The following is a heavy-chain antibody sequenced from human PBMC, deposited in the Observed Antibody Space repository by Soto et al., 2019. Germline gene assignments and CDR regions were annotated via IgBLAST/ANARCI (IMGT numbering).Heavy chain of an antibody. V-gene: IGHV1-58*01. CDR2: IVVGSGNT. D-gene: IGHD3-10*01. J-gene: IGHJ4*02. CDR3: ASCPQNCITSSPCCLFFDY. CDR1: GFTFTSSA. Sequence: SVKVSCKASGFTFTSSAVQWVRQARGQRLEWIGWIVVGSGNTNYAQKFQERVTITRDMSTSTAYMELSSLRSEDTAVYYCASCPQNCITSSPCCLFFDYWGQGTLVTVSS.